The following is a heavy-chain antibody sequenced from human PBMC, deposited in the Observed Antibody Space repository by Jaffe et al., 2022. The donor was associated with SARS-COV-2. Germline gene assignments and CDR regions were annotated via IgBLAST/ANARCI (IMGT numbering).Heavy chain of an antibody. D-gene: IGHD1-20*01. CDR2: ISSSGSTI. Sequence: EVQLVESGGGLVQPGGSLRLSCAASGFTFSSYEMNWVRQAPGKGLEWVSYISSSGSTIYYADSVKGRFTISRDNAKNSLYLQMNSLRAEDTAVYYCARGGSNWNDVNYFDYWGQGTLVTVSS. CDR3: ARGGSNWNDVNYFDY. J-gene: IGHJ4*02. CDR1: GFTFSSYE. V-gene: IGHV3-48*03.